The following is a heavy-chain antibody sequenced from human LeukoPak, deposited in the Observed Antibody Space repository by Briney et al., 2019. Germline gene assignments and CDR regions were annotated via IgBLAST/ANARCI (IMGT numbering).Heavy chain of an antibody. J-gene: IGHJ1*01. D-gene: IGHD3-22*01. Sequence: GGSLRLSCAASGFTFSSYGMHWVRQAPGNGLEWVAVISYDGSNKYYADSVKGRFTISRDNAKNSLYLQMNSLRAEDTAVYYCARTAGSSGSVIRRYFQHWGQGTLVTVSS. V-gene: IGHV3-30*03. CDR1: GFTFSSYG. CDR2: ISYDGSNK. CDR3: ARTAGSSGSVIRRYFQH.